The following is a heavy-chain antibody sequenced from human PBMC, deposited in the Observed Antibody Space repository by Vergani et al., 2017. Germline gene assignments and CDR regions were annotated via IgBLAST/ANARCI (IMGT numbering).Heavy chain of an antibody. CDR1: GGTFSCYA. Sequence: QVQLVQSGAEVKKPGSSVKVSCKASGGTFSCYAISWVRQAPGQGLEWMGGIIPIFGTANYAQKFQGRVTITAEESTSTAYMELSSLRSEDTAVYYCAGFSGGVVRGVNNWFDPWGQGTLVTVSS. D-gene: IGHD3-10*01. CDR3: AGFSGGVVRGVNNWFDP. J-gene: IGHJ5*02. V-gene: IGHV1-69*01. CDR2: IIPIFGTA.